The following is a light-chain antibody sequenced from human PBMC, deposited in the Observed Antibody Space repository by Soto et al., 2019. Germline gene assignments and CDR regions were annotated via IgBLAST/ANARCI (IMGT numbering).Light chain of an antibody. Sequence: QSVLTQPPSASGTPGQRVTISCSGSNSNIGSNYVHWYQHLPGTAPKLLIYRNNQRPSGVPDRFSGSKSGNTASLTVSGLQAEDEADYYCSSYAGTNNYVFGIGTKVTVL. CDR3: SSYAGTNNYV. V-gene: IGLV1-47*01. CDR2: RNN. CDR1: NSNIGSNY. J-gene: IGLJ1*01.